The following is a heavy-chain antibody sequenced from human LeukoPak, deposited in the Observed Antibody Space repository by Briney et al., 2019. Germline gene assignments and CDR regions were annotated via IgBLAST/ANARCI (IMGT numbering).Heavy chain of an antibody. D-gene: IGHD3-22*01. CDR1: GYSFTSYW. CDR3: TRGYYYFDY. Sequence: TGESLKISCQGSGYSFTSYWIGWVRQMPGEGLEWMGIIYPADSHPRYSPSFQGQDSISVDKSIGTAYLQWSSLKASDTAMYYCTRGYYYFDYWGQGTLVTVSS. CDR2: IYPADSHP. J-gene: IGHJ4*02. V-gene: IGHV5-51*01.